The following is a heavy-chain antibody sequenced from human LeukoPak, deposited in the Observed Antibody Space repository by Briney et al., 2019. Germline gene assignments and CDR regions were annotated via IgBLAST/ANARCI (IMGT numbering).Heavy chain of an antibody. Sequence: GGSLRLSCTASGFTFCDYAMSWVRQAPGKGLEWVGFIRSKAYGGTTEYAASVKGRFTISRDDSKSIAYLQMNSLKTEDTAVYYCTRDRVLRVTYYYDSSGYYPSFDYWGQGTLVTVSS. D-gene: IGHD3-22*01. V-gene: IGHV3-49*04. CDR3: TRDRVLRVTYYYDSSGYYPSFDY. CDR1: GFTFCDYA. J-gene: IGHJ4*02. CDR2: IRSKAYGGTT.